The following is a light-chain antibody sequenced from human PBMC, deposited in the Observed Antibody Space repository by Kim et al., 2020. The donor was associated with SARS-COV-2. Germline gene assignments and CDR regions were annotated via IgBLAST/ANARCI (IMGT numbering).Light chain of an antibody. V-gene: IGLV6-57*01. CDR2: GDQ. CDR3: QSYDDNKWV. J-gene: IGLJ2*01. CDR1: GGSLATDF. Sequence: KTVILTCTRSGGSLATDFVQWFQQRPDSSPTTVIYGDQQRPSGVPDRFSGSVDSSSNSASLTISGLKTEDGADYYCQSYDDNKWVFGGGTQLTVL.